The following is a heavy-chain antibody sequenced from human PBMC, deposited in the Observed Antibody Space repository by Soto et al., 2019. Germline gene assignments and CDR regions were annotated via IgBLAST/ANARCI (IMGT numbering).Heavy chain of an antibody. Sequence: EVQLVESGGGLVQPGGSLRLSCAASGFTFSRYSMNWVRQAPGKGLEWVSYISSSSSTIYYADSVKGRFTISRDNAKNSLYLQMNSLRADDTAVYYCARDRDIVVVVAATEGDFDYWGQGTLVTVSS. V-gene: IGHV3-48*01. J-gene: IGHJ4*02. CDR2: ISSSSSTI. CDR1: GFTFSRYS. CDR3: ARDRDIVVVVAATEGDFDY. D-gene: IGHD2-15*01.